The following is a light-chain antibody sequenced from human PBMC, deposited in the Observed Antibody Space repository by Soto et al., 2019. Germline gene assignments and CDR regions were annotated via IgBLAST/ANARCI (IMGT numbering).Light chain of an antibody. Sequence: DIQMTQSPSSVSASVGDRVTMTCRASQGIRNDLAWYQQKPGKAPKLLIYAASTLQSGVPSRFSGSGSGTDFTLTISCLQSEDFATYYCQQYYSYPRTFGQGTKVDIK. J-gene: IGKJ1*01. CDR3: QQYYSYPRT. CDR2: AAS. V-gene: IGKV1-17*01. CDR1: QGIRND.